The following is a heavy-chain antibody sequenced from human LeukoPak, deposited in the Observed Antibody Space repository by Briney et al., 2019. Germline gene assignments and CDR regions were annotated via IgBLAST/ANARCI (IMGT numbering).Heavy chain of an antibody. CDR2: IKQDGSEK. D-gene: IGHD6-19*01. Sequence: GGSLRLSCAASRFTFSSYWMSWVRQAPGKGLEWVANIKQDGSEKYYADSVKGRCTISRDNSKNTLYLQMNSLRAEDTAVYYCARRGAVAGTFDYWGQGTLVTVSS. V-gene: IGHV3-7*01. CDR1: RFTFSSYW. J-gene: IGHJ4*02. CDR3: ARRGAVAGTFDY.